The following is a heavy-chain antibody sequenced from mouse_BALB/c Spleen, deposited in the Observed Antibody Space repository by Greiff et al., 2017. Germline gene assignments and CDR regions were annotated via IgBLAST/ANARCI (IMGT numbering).Heavy chain of an antibody. V-gene: IGHV1-69*02. J-gene: IGHJ3*01. Sequence: VQLQQPGAELVKPGASVKLSCKASGYTFTSYWMHWVKQRPGQGLEWIGEIDPSDSYTNYNQKFKGKATLTVDKSSSTAYMQLSSLTSEDSAVYYCASLWLRREFAYWGQGTLVTVSA. CDR1: GYTFTSYW. CDR2: IDPSDSYT. D-gene: IGHD2-2*01. CDR3: ASLWLRREFAY.